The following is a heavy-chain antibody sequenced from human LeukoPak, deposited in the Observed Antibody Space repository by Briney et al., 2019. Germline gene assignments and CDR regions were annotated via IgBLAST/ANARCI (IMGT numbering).Heavy chain of an antibody. V-gene: IGHV4-34*01. J-gene: IGHJ4*02. CDR2: INHSGST. CDR1: GGSFSGYY. CDR3: ARGYYYDGFDY. D-gene: IGHD3-22*01. Sequence: KASETLSPTCAVYGGSFSGYYWSWIRQPPGKGLEWIGEINHSGSTNYNPSLKCRVTISVDTPKNQFSLKLSSVTAADTAVYYCARGYYYDGFDYWGQGTLVTVSS.